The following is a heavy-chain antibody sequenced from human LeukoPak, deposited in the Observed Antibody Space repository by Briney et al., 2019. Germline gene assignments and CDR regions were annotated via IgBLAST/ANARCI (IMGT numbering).Heavy chain of an antibody. Sequence: NPSGTLSLTCTVSGGTMTNYYWSWIRQPAGKELEWIGRLYSSGSTNYNPSLKSRVTMSVDTSKNQFSLNLTSVTVADMAVYFCARVGVVESSGYHDYYFDFWGQGSLVTVSS. CDR1: GGTMTNYY. D-gene: IGHD3-22*01. J-gene: IGHJ4*02. V-gene: IGHV4-4*07. CDR2: LYSSGST. CDR3: ARVGVVESSGYHDYYFDF.